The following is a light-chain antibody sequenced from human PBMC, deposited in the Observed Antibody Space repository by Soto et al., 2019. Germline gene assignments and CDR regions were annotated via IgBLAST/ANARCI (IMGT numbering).Light chain of an antibody. Sequence: QSVLTQPASVSDSPGQSINISCTGTSSDVGGSNFVSWYQQHPGKPPKLIIYDVANRPSGVSNRFSGSKSGSTASLIISRLQTEDEADYYCVSYTSSTTYVFGTGTKLTVL. CDR2: DVA. CDR3: VSYTSSTTYV. CDR1: SSDVGGSNF. J-gene: IGLJ1*01. V-gene: IGLV2-14*03.